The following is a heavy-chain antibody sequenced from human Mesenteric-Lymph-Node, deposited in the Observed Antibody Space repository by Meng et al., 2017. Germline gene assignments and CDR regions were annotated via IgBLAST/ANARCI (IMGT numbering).Heavy chain of an antibody. J-gene: IGHJ3*02. CDR2: IIPIFGTA. D-gene: IGHD4-11*01. V-gene: IGHV1-69*13. CDR1: VGTFSSYA. Sequence: SSVNVSCKASVGTFSSYAISWLRQAPGQGLEWIGGIIPIFGTANYAQKFQGRVTITADESTSTDYMELSSMRSEDAAMYYCAREMEGLAVITGLDAFDIWGQGTRVTVSS. CDR3: AREMEGLAVITGLDAFDI.